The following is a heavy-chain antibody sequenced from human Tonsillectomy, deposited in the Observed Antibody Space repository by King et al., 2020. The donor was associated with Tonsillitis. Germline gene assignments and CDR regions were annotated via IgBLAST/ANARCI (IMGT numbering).Heavy chain of an antibody. CDR3: ARGGLPTVTAHV. Sequence: VQLVESGGGLIQPGGSLRLSCAASGFTVSCSYMSWVRQAPGKGLELVSLLYCGGTTYYADSVKGRFTISRDNSRDTLYLQMSSLRAEDTAVYYCARGGLPTVTAHVWGKGTTVTVSS. CDR2: LYCGGTT. J-gene: IGHJ6*03. CDR1: GFTVSCSY. V-gene: IGHV3-53*01. D-gene: IGHD4-17*01.